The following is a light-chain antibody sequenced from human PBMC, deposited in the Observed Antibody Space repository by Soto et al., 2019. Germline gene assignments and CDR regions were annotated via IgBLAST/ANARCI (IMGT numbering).Light chain of an antibody. CDR2: EVH. CDR1: SSDVGGYNY. J-gene: IGLJ2*01. Sequence: QSALTQPASVSGSPGQSITISCTGTSSDVGGYNYVSWYQHHPGKAPKLMLYEVHNRPSGVSNRFSGSKSGNTASLTISGLQAEDEADYYCTSYTSGSTLVFGGGTTVTVL. V-gene: IGLV2-14*01. CDR3: TSYTSGSTLV.